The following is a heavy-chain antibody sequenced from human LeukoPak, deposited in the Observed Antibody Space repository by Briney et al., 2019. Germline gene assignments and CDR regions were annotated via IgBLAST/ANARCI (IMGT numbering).Heavy chain of an antibody. CDR3: ARDHCSSTSCRTEFDY. CDR2: ISAYNGNT. D-gene: IGHD2-2*01. V-gene: IGHV1-18*01. Sequence: ASVKVSCKASGYTFTSYGISWVRQAPGQGLEWMGWISAYNGNTNYAQKLQGRVTMTTDTSTSTAYMELRSLRSDDTAVYYCARDHCSSTSCRTEFDYWGQGTLVTVSS. J-gene: IGHJ4*02. CDR1: GYTFTSYG.